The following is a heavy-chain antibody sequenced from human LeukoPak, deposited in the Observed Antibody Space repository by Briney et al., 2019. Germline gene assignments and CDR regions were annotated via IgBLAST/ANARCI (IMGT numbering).Heavy chain of an antibody. Sequence: GGSLRLSCAASGFTSDDYGMHWVRQTPRRGLEWVSSISRDSGVIGNADSVKGRFTISRDNAKNSLYLQMNSLRLEDTALYYCAKGPSTDWYFDLWGRGTLVTVSS. CDR2: ISRDSGVI. CDR1: GFTSDDYG. J-gene: IGHJ2*01. CDR3: AKGPSTDWYFDL. V-gene: IGHV3-9*02.